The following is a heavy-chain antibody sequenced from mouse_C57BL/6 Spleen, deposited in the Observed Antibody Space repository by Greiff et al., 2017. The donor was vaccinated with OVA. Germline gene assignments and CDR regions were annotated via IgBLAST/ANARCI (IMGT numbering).Heavy chain of an antibody. V-gene: IGHV1-15*01. Sequence: VQLQQSGAELVRPGASVTLSCKASGYTFTDYEMHWVKQTPVHGLEWIGAIDPETGGTAYNQKFKGKAILTADKSSSTAYMELRSLTSEDSAVYYCTRGLYYGKEVMDYWGQGTSVTVSS. J-gene: IGHJ4*01. CDR3: TRGLYYGKEVMDY. D-gene: IGHD2-1*01. CDR2: IDPETGGT. CDR1: GYTFTDYE.